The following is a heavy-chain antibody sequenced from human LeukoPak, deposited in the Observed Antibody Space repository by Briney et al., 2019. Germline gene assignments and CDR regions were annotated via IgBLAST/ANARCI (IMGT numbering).Heavy chain of an antibody. V-gene: IGHV3-48*02. CDR1: GFPFSSYS. CDR2: ISSSSSTK. CDR3: SGASGSYYMDAFDI. Sequence: PGESLRLSCAVSGFPFSSYSLIWVRQAPGKGLEWVSYISSSSSTKYYADSVKGRLHIHRDNPKHSLYLQRNRLRDEDTAVYYCSGASGSYYMDAFDIWGQGTMVTVSS. D-gene: IGHD3-10*01. J-gene: IGHJ3*02.